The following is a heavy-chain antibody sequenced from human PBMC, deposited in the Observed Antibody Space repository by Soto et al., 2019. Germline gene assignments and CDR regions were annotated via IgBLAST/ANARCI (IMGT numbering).Heavy chain of an antibody. J-gene: IGHJ6*02. Sequence: GGSLRLSCAASGFTFTRYSMNWVRQAPGKGLEWVSSISSTTNYIYYADSMKGRFTVSRDNAKNSLYLQMNSLRDEDTAVYYCARELDGMAYYYYGMDVWGQGTTVTVSS. CDR3: ARELDGMAYYYYGMDV. D-gene: IGHD3-3*01. CDR1: GFTFTRYS. V-gene: IGHV3-21*01. CDR2: ISSTTNYI.